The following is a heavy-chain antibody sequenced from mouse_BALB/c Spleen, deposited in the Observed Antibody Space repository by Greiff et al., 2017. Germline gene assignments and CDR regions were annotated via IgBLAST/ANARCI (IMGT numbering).Heavy chain of an antibody. J-gene: IGHJ2*01. Sequence: EVQLVESGGGLVKPGGSLKLSCAASGFTFSSYTMSWVRQTPEKRLEWVATISSGGGNTYYPDSVKGRFTISRDNAKNNLYLQMSSLRSEDTVLYYCARYSPYYFDYWGQGTTLTVSS. D-gene: IGHD6-1*01. CDR2: ISSGGGNT. CDR3: ARYSPYYFDY. CDR1: GFTFSSYT. V-gene: IGHV5-9*03.